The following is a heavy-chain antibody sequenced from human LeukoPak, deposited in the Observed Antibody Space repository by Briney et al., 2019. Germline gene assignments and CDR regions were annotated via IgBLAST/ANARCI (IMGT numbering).Heavy chain of an antibody. V-gene: IGHV4-4*07. Sequence: SETLSLTCSVSGSSISNYSWSWIRQPAGKGLEWIGRFYKGGSTKYNFSLKSRVTMSVDTSKNLFSLKLSSVAAADTAVYYRARERYDFWSGHDKGMGVWGQGTTVTVSS. D-gene: IGHD3-3*01. CDR3: ARERYDFWSGHDKGMGV. J-gene: IGHJ6*02. CDR2: FYKGGST. CDR1: GSSISNYS.